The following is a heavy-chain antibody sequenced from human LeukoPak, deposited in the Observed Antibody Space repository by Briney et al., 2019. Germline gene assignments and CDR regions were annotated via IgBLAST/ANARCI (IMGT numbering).Heavy chain of an antibody. CDR2: TSSDLNVK. Sequence: GGSLGLSCAASGFTFRNYVIHWVRQTPGKGLEWVAVTSSDLNVKLYADSVKGRFTISRDNSRSTLYLQMNSLRPEDTAIYYCAREGYYGSGSPPSLYFDYWGQGTLVTVSS. J-gene: IGHJ4*02. D-gene: IGHD3-10*01. CDR3: AREGYYGSGSPPSLYFDY. V-gene: IGHV3-30-3*01. CDR1: GFTFRNYV.